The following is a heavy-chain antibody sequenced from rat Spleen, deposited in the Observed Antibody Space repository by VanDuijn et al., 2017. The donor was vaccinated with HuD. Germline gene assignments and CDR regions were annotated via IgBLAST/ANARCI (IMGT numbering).Heavy chain of an antibody. V-gene: IGHV5S13*01. D-gene: IGHD5-1*01. CDR2: ISTGGGNT. J-gene: IGHJ2*01. Sequence: EVQLVESGGGLVQPGRSLKLSCAASGFTFSNYGMAWVRQTPTKGLEWVASISTGGGNTYYRDSVKGRFTISREDGRSTLYLQMNSLRSEDTATYYCTRENWVFDYWGQGVMVTVSS. CDR1: GFTFSNYG. CDR3: TRENWVFDY.